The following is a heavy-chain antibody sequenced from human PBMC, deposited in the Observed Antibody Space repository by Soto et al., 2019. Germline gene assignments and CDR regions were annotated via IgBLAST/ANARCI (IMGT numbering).Heavy chain of an antibody. CDR2: IIPIFGTA. CDR3: ARAVSTTVTTSYYYYGMDV. V-gene: IGHV1-69*01. D-gene: IGHD4-17*01. CDR1: GGTFSSYA. J-gene: IGHJ6*02. Sequence: VQLVQSGAEVKKPGSSVKVSCKASGGTFSSYAISWVRQAPGQGLEWMGGIIPIFGTANYAQKFQGRVTITADESTSTAYMELSSLRSEDTAVYYCARAVSTTVTTSYYYYGMDVWGQGTTVTVSS.